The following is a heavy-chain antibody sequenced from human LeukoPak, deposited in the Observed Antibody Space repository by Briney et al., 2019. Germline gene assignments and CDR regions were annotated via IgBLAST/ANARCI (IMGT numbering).Heavy chain of an antibody. V-gene: IGHV3-33*01. J-gene: IGHJ4*02. CDR1: GVTFSSYG. D-gene: IGHD6-19*01. CDR3: ARLGRRAAVAGPFDY. CDR2: IWYDGSNK. Sequence: PGGSLRLSCAASGVTFSSYGMHWVRQAPGKGLEWEAVIWYDGSNKYYADSVKGRFTISRDNSKNTLYLQMNSLRAEDTAVYYCARLGRRAAVAGPFDYWGQGTLVTVSS.